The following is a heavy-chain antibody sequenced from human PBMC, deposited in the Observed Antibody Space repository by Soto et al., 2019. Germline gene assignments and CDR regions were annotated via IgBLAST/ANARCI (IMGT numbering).Heavy chain of an antibody. CDR3: PRLGSDSGGTSPPYYFDY. J-gene: IGHJ4*02. CDR2: ISRSGSTI. CDR1: GFTFSSYE. D-gene: IGHD4-17*01. Sequence: GGSLRLSCAASGFTFSSYEMNWVRQAPGKGLEWGSYISRSGSTIYYAESVKGRFTISRDNAKNSLYLQMNSLRAQDTAVYYCPRLGSDSGGTSPPYYFDYWGQGTLVTVSS. V-gene: IGHV3-48*03.